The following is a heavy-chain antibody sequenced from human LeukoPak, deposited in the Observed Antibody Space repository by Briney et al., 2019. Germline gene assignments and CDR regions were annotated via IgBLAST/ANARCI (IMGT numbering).Heavy chain of an antibody. J-gene: IGHJ6*04. CDR3: VSLGGSTMDV. V-gene: IGHV3-48*01. D-gene: IGHD2-15*01. CDR1: GFTFSSYS. Sequence: RGSLRLSCAASGFTFSSYSMNWVRQAPGKGLEWVSYISSSSSTIYYADSVKDRFTISRDNAKNSLYLQMNSLRAEDTAVYYCVSLGGSTMDVWGKGTTVTVSS. CDR2: ISSSSSTI.